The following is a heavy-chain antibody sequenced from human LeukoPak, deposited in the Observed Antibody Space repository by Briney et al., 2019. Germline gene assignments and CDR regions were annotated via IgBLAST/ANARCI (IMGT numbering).Heavy chain of an antibody. D-gene: IGHD1-26*01. V-gene: IGHV3-23*01. CDR2: ISGSGAST. CDR3: AKDKSGGWELLRDHDAFDI. CDR1: EFTFSNYA. J-gene: IGHJ3*02. Sequence: GGSLRLSCAASEFTFSNYAMSWVRQAPGKGLEWVSSISGSGASTYYADSVKGRFTISRDNSKNTLYLQMNSLRAEDTALYYCAKDKSGGWELLRDHDAFDIWGQGTMVTVSS.